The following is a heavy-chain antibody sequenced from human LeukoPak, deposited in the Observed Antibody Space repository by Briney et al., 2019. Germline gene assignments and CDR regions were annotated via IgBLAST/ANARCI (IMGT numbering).Heavy chain of an antibody. J-gene: IGHJ6*02. D-gene: IGHD4-17*01. V-gene: IGHV3-21*01. CDR3: ARDTYGDYLYGMDV. CDR1: GFTFSSYS. Sequence: GSLRLSCAASGFTFSSYSMNWVRQAPGKGLEWVSSISSSSYIYYADSVKGRFTISRDNAKNSLYLQMNSLRAEDTAVYYCARDTYGDYLYGMDVWGQGTTVTVSS. CDR2: ISSSSYI.